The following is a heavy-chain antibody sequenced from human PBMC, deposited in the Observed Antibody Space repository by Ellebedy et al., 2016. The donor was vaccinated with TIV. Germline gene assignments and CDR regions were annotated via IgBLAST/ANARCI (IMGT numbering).Heavy chain of an antibody. D-gene: IGHD3-16*01. CDR2: ISSSSSDI. CDR3: ARDGGWYYYGMDV. Sequence: GGSLRLSCAASEFTFSSYSMNWVRQAPGKGLEWVAAISSSSSDIYYADSVKGRFTISRDNAKNSLYLQMNSLRAEDTAVYYCARDGGWYYYGMDVWGQGTTVTVSS. CDR1: EFTFSSYS. J-gene: IGHJ6*02. V-gene: IGHV3-21*01.